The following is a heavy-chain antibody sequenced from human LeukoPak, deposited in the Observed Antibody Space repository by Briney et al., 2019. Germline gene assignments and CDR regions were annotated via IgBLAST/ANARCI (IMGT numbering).Heavy chain of an antibody. CDR1: GFTLSAYA. Sequence: GGSLRLSCSASGFTLSAYAMYWVRQAPGKGLEYVSGISNNGGSSFYADSVKGRFTISRDNSKNTLYLQMSSLRAEDTAVYYCVKITSVTGGDCWGQGTRLTVSS. CDR3: VKITSVTGGDC. D-gene: IGHD1-1*01. J-gene: IGHJ4*02. CDR2: ISNNGGSS. V-gene: IGHV3-64D*09.